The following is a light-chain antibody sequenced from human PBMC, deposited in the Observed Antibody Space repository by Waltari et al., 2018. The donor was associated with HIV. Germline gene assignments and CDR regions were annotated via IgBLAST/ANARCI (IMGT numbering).Light chain of an antibody. V-gene: IGKV3-15*01. CDR1: QSVSPN. J-gene: IGKJ2*01. CDR3: QQYSDWPRYT. Sequence: EIVMTQSPATLSVSPGETATPSCRASQSVSPNLAWYQQKPGQPPRLVIYAASSRAAGIPARFSGSGSGTEFTLTITSLQSGDFGVYYCQQYSDWPRYTFGGGTNLEIK. CDR2: AAS.